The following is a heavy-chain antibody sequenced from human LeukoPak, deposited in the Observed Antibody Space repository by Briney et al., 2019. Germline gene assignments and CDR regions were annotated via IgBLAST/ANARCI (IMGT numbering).Heavy chain of an antibody. CDR1: GFTFSSYS. V-gene: IGHV3-48*01. Sequence: GGSLRLSCAASGFTFSSYSMNWVRQAPGKGLEWVSYISSSSSTIYYADSVKGRFTISRDNAKNSLYLQMNSLRAEDTAVYYCARDRGYGDPYYFDYWGQGTLVTVSS. D-gene: IGHD4-17*01. CDR2: ISSSSSTI. CDR3: ARDRGYGDPYYFDY. J-gene: IGHJ4*02.